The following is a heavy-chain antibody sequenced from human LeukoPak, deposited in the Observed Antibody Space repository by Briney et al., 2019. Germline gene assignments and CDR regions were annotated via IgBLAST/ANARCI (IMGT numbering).Heavy chain of an antibody. CDR2: IKQDGGEF. D-gene: IGHD5-18*01. J-gene: IGHJ4*02. CDR1: GFTFSGYW. Sequence: GGSLRLSCVASGFTFSGYWMSWVRHAPGEGLEWVANIKQDGGEFYYVDAVKGRFTISRDNAKNSLYLQMNRPSVGDTAVYYCARARGYSYNPLFDYWGQGTLVTVSS. V-gene: IGHV3-7*04. CDR3: ARARGYSYNPLFDY.